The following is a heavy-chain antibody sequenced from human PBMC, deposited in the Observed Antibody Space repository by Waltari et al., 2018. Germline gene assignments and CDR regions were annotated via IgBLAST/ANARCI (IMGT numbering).Heavy chain of an antibody. CDR3: ARAEAAADLWYFDY. CDR1: GGSISSSSYY. D-gene: IGHD6-13*01. V-gene: IGHV4-39*07. J-gene: IGHJ4*02. CDR2: IYYSGST. Sequence: QLQLQESGPGLVKPSETLSLTCTVSGGSISSSSYYWGWIRQPPGKGLEWIGSIYYSGSTYYHPSLKSRVTISVDTSKNQFSLKLSSVTAADTAVYYCARAEAAADLWYFDYWGQGTLVTVSS.